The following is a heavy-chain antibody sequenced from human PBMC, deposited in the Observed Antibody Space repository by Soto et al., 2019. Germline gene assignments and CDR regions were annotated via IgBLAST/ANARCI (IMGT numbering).Heavy chain of an antibody. J-gene: IGHJ4*02. CDR2: INPSGGST. V-gene: IGHV1-46*01. CDR3: ARSENGSATSAPPSDY. Sequence: ASVKVSCKASGYTFTSYYMHWVRQAPGQGLEWMGIINPSGGSTSYAQKFQGRVTMTRDTSTSTVYMELSSLRSEDTAVYYCARSENGSATSAPPSDYWGQGTLVTGSS. CDR1: GYTFTSYY.